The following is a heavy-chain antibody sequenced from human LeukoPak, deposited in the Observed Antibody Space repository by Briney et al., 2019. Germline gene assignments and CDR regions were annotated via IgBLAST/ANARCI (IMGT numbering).Heavy chain of an antibody. J-gene: IGHJ4*02. CDR1: GGTFSSYA. CDR2: INPNSGGT. D-gene: IGHD3-22*01. V-gene: IGHV1-2*02. CDR3: ATRGYQYDSSGYSLDY. Sequence: ASVKVSCKASGGTFSSYAISWVRQAPGQGLEWMGWINPNSGGTNYAQKFQGRVTMTRDTSINTAYVELSRLRSDDTAVYYCATRGYQYDSSGYSLDYWGQGTLVTVS.